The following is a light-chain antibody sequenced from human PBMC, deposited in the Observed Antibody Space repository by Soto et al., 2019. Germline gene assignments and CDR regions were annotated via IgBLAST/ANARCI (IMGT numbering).Light chain of an antibody. CDR3: QQSYSTPRT. CDR2: AAS. V-gene: IGKV1-39*01. CDR1: QSISTY. J-gene: IGKJ3*01. Sequence: DIPMTQSPSSLSASVGDRVTITCRASQSISTYLNWYQQKPGKAPNLLIYAASSLQSGVPSRFSGSASGTDFTLTISSLQPEDFATYYCQQSYSTPRTFGPGTTVDIK.